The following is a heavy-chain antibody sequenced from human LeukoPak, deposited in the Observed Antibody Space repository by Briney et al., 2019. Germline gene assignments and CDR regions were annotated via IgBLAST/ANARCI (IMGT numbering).Heavy chain of an antibody. J-gene: IGHJ4*02. V-gene: IGHV1-18*01. Sequence: ASVKVSCKASGYTFSSYGITWVRQAPGQGLEWMGWISTYSGNTNYAQKLQGRVTMTTDTSTNTAYMELRSLTSDDTAVYYCARGSVAGTREFDYWGQGTLVTVSS. CDR2: ISTYSGNT. CDR1: GYTFSSYG. CDR3: ARGSVAGTREFDY. D-gene: IGHD6-19*01.